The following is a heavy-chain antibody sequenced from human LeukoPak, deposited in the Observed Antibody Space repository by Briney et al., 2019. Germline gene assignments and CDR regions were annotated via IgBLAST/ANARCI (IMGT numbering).Heavy chain of an antibody. CDR2: ISYSGTT. CDR3: ARLKEGIDY. CDR1: GGSISSYY. J-gene: IGHJ4*02. V-gene: IGHV4-59*08. D-gene: IGHD3-10*01. Sequence: PSETLSLTCTVSGGSISSYYWSWIRQPPGKGLEWMGYISYSGTTDYNPSLKSRVTISVDTSKNQFSLKLSSVTAADTAVYYCARLKEGIDYWGQGTLVTVSS.